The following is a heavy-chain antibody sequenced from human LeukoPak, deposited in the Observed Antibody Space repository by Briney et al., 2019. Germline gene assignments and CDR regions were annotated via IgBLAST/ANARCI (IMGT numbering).Heavy chain of an antibody. V-gene: IGHV3-30*04. CDR3: ARDAADFFDY. Sequence: GGSLRLSCAASGFTFSSYAMHWVRQAPGKGLEWVAVISYDGSNKYYADSVKCRFTIYRDNSKNTLYLQMNSLRAEDTAVYYCARDAADFFDYWGQGTLVTVSS. CDR1: GFTFSSYA. D-gene: IGHD6-13*01. CDR2: ISYDGSNK. J-gene: IGHJ4*02.